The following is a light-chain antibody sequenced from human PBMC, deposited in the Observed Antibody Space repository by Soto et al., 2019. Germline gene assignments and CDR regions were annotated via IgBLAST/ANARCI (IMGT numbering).Light chain of an antibody. V-gene: IGKV3-20*01. J-gene: IGKJ1*01. CDR3: QQYVSSPLT. CDR1: QSVSSSY. CDR2: GAS. Sequence: EILLTQSPGTLSLSPGERATLSCRASQSVSSSYLAWYQQKPGQAPRLLIYGASIRATGIPDRFSGSGSVTYFTLTISSLAPEDFAVYYCQQYVSSPLTVGQGTKVEIK.